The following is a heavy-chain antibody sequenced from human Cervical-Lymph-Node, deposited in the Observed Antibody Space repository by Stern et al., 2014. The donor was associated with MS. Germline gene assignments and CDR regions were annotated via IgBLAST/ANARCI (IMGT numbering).Heavy chain of an antibody. J-gene: IGHJ5*02. Sequence: QLVQSGAEVKKPGSSVKVSCKASGGTFSSYAISWVRQAPGQGLERLGGIIPIFGTAKYAQKFQGRVTITADESTSTAYMELSSLRSEDTAVYYCARNGYVEYGPFDPWGQGTLVTVSS. CDR3: ARNGYVEYGPFDP. D-gene: IGHD5-12*01. V-gene: IGHV1-69*01. CDR1: GGTFSSYA. CDR2: IIPIFGTA.